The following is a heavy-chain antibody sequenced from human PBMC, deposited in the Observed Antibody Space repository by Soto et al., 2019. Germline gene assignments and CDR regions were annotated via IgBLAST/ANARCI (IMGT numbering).Heavy chain of an antibody. Sequence: SETLSLTCTFSVGSVSSGSYYCSWILQPPWKGLEWIGYIYYSGSTNYNPSLKSRVTISVDTYKNQFSLKLSSVTAADTAVYYCATWPDYYDSSGYYLEYWGQGTLVTVS. CDR2: IYYSGST. J-gene: IGHJ4*02. CDR3: ATWPDYYDSSGYYLEY. D-gene: IGHD3-22*01. CDR1: VGSVSSGSYY. V-gene: IGHV4-61*01.